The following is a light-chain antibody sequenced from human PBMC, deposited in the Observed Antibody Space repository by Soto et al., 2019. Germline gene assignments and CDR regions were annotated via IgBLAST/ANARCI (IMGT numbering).Light chain of an antibody. V-gene: IGLV2-14*02. CDR2: EVS. J-gene: IGLJ3*02. CDR1: SSDVGSYNL. Sequence: QSALTQPASVSGSPGQSITISCTGTSSDVGSYNLVSWYQQYPAKAPKLMIYEVSNRPSGVSNRFSGSKSGNTASLTISGLQAEDEADSYCSSYTSTSTWVFGGGTKLTVL. CDR3: SSYTSTSTWV.